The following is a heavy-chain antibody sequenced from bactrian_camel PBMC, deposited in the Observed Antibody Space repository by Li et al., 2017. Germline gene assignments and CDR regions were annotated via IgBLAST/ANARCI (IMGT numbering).Heavy chain of an antibody. D-gene: IGHD6*01. CDR1: GDTSNTAA. V-gene: IGHV3S54*01. CDR2: IETDVGRT. J-gene: IGHJ4*01. Sequence: HVQLVESGGGLVQPGGSLRLSCVVSGDTSNTAAMAWFRQAPGKEREEVGHIETDVGRTYYDDSVKGRFTVSRVNAKNTAYPQMNSLKSEDTALYYCAAGQWYTDEYKYWGQGTQVTVS. CDR3: AAGQWYTDEYKY.